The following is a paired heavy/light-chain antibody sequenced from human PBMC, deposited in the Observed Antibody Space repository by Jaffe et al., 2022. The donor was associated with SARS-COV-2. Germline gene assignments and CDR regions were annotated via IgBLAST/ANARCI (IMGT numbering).Heavy chain of an antibody. CDR1: GFTFRTYW. CDR2: IDNDGSST. V-gene: IGHV3-74*01. D-gene: IGHD3-10*01. Sequence: EVQLVESGGGLVQPGGSLRLSCAASGFTFRTYWMHWVRQAPGKGLLWVSRIDNDGSSTIYADSVKGRFTISRDNAKNTLYLQMNSLRAEDTALYYCARGGPNHGFDIWGQGTMVIVSS. J-gene: IGHJ3*02. CDR3: ARGGPNHGFDI.
Light chain of an antibody. CDR3: QHYGSSLWT. J-gene: IGKJ1*01. V-gene: IGKV3-20*01. CDR2: GAS. Sequence: ELVLTQSPGTLSLSPGERATLSCRASQIFSSIYLAWYQQRPGQAPRLLIYGASGRATGIPDRFSGSGSGTDFTLTISRLEPEDFAVYYCQHYGSSLWTFGQGTKVEIK. CDR1: QIFSSIY.